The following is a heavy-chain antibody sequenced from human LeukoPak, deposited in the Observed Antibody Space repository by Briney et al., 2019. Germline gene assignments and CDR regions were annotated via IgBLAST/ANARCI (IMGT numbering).Heavy chain of an antibody. CDR1: GFIFSNYE. V-gene: IGHV3-48*03. D-gene: IGHD6-19*01. CDR2: INSIGGTI. Sequence: GGSLRLSCAASGFIFSNYEMNWVRQAPGKGLEWVSYINSIGGTIYYADSVKGRFTISRDNSKDTLYLQMNSLRAEDTAVYYCAKLYGVAVAADDAFDIWGQGTMVTVSS. J-gene: IGHJ3*02. CDR3: AKLYGVAVAADDAFDI.